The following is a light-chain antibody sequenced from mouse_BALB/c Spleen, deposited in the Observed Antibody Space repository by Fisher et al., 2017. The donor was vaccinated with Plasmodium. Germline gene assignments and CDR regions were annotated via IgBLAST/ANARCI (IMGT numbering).Light chain of an antibody. Sequence: DIVMTQSTLSLPVSLGDQASISCRSSQSLVHSYGDTYLHWYLQKPGQSPKLLIYKVSNRFSGVPDRFSGSGSGTDFTLKISRVGAEDLGVYFCFQSTHIPLTFGAGTKLELK. V-gene: IGKV1-110*01. J-gene: IGKJ5*01. CDR2: KVS. CDR3: FQSTHIPLT. CDR1: QSLVHSYGDTY.